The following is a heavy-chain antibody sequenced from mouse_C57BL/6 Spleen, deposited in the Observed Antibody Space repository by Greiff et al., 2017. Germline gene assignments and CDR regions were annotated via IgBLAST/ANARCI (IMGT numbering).Heavy chain of an antibody. CDR2: ISSGGSYT. CDR3: ARHGDSKTPPFDY. J-gene: IGHJ2*01. CDR1: GFTFSSYG. Sequence: EVQLVESGGDLVKPGGSLKLSCAASGFTFSSYGMSWVRQTPDKRLEWVATISSGGSYTFYPDSVKGRFTISRDNAKNTLYLQMSSLKSEDTAMYYCARHGDSKTPPFDYWGQGTTLTVSS. V-gene: IGHV5-6*01. D-gene: IGHD2-5*01.